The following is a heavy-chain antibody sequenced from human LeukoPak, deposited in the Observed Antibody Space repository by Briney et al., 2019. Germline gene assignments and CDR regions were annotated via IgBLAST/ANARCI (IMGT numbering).Heavy chain of an antibody. CDR3: ARDNPQHFYDFWSGISGHYYYGMDV. D-gene: IGHD3-3*01. J-gene: IGHJ6*02. Sequence: SETLSLTCTVSGGSISSYYWSWIRQPPGKGLEWIGYIYYSGSTNYNPSLKSRVTISVDTSKNQFSLKLSSVTAADTAVYYCARDNPQHFYDFWSGISGHYYYGMDVWGQGTTVTVSS. CDR1: GGSISSYY. V-gene: IGHV4-59*01. CDR2: IYYSGST.